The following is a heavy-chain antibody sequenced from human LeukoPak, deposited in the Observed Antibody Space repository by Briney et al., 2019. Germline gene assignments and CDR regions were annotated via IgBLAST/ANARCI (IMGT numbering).Heavy chain of an antibody. CDR1: GGTFSSYA. J-gene: IGHJ4*02. V-gene: IGHV1-69*13. Sequence: GASVTVSCKASGGTFSSYAISWVRQAPGQGLEWMGGIIPIFGTANYAQKFQGRVTITADESTSTAYMELSSLRSEDTAVYYCARESQGVYYYDSSGYSPFDYWGQGTLVTVSS. D-gene: IGHD3-22*01. CDR3: ARESQGVYYYDSSGYSPFDY. CDR2: IIPIFGTA.